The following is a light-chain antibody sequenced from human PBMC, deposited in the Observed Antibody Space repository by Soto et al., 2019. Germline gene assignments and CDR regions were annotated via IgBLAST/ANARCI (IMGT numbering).Light chain of an antibody. Sequence: QSALTQPSSVPGSPGQSIIISCTGTSSDVGAYNYVSWYQQHPGKAPKLMIYEVSHRPSGVSNRFSASKSGNTASLTISGLQGEDEADYYCSSYTTGSTVIFGGGTKVTVL. V-gene: IGLV2-14*01. J-gene: IGLJ2*01. CDR2: EVS. CDR1: SSDVGAYNY. CDR3: SSYTTGSTVI.